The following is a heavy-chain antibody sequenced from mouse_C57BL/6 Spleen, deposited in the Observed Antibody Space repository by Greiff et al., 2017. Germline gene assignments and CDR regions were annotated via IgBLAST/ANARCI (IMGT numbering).Heavy chain of an antibody. CDR3: ASYDYDDYFDY. V-gene: IGHV3-6*01. J-gene: IGHJ2*01. CDR2: ISYDGSN. D-gene: IGHD2-4*01. Sequence: EVKLMESGPGLVKPSQSLSLTCSVTGYSITSGYYWNWIRQFPGNKLEWMGYISYDGSNNYNPSLKNRISITRDTSKNQFFLKLNSVTTEDTATYYCASYDYDDYFDYWGQGTTLTVSS. CDR1: GYSITSGYY.